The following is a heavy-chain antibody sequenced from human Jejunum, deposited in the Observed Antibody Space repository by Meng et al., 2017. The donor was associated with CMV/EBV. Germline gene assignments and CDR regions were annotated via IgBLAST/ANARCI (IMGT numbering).Heavy chain of an antibody. V-gene: IGHV3-74*01. J-gene: IGHJ6*02. CDR1: FSFNNYW. CDR2: INRDGPLT. D-gene: IGHD3-10*01. Sequence: FSFNNYWMHWVRQAPGKGLVWVARINRDGPLTTYADSVKGRFTFSRDNARATLYLQMNSLRGEDSAVYYCARGGVSDYYYYGLDVWGQGTTVTVSS. CDR3: ARGGVSDYYYYGLDV.